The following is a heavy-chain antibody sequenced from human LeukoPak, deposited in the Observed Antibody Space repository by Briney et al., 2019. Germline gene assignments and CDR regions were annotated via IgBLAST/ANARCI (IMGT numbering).Heavy chain of an antibody. Sequence: KASETLSLTCAVYGGYFSGYYWSWIRQPPGKGLDWIGEINHSGSTNYTPSLKRRVNISVDTYKNQFSLKLSSVTAADTPVYYCASQGSQEYYYYYMDVWGKGTTVTVSS. CDR3: ASQGSQEYYYYYMDV. CDR1: GGYFSGYY. J-gene: IGHJ6*03. D-gene: IGHD6-13*01. CDR2: INHSGST. V-gene: IGHV4-34*01.